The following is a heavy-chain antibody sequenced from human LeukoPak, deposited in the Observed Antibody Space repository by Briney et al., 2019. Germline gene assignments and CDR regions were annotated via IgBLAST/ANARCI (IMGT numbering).Heavy chain of an antibody. CDR3: ARRGLGGCSSTSCYAIPFDY. J-gene: IGHJ4*02. CDR2: FYYRGST. V-gene: IGHV4-39*01. Sequence: SETLSLTCAVSGGSISSSSYYWGWIGQPPGKGLEWIGSFYYRGSTYYNPSLKSRVTISVDTSKNQFSLKLSSVTAADTAVYYCARRGLGGCSSTSCYAIPFDYWGQGTLVTVSS. D-gene: IGHD2-2*01. CDR1: GGSISSSSYY.